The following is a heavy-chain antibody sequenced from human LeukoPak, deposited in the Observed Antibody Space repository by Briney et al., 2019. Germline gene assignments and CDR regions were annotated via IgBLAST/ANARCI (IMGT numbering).Heavy chain of an antibody. CDR1: GYTFTTYG. V-gene: IGHV1-18*01. CDR2: INAYNGNT. J-gene: IGHJ4*02. Sequence: ASVTVSCKTSGYTFTTYGISWVRQAPGQGLEWMGWINAYNGNTIYAQKLQGRVTMTTDTSANTAYMELRSLRSDDTAVYYCARASDLDSFDYWGQGTLVTVSS. CDR3: ARASDLDSFDY.